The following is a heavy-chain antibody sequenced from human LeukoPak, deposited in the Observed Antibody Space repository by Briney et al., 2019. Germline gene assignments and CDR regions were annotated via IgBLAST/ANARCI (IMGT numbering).Heavy chain of an antibody. CDR1: GFTFSSYA. D-gene: IGHD6-13*01. V-gene: IGHV3-30-3*01. CDR3: ARDSTGYSSSWSLDY. J-gene: IGHJ4*02. Sequence: GGSLRLSCAASGFTFSSYAMHWVRQAPGKGLEWVAVISYEGSNKYYADSVKGRFTISRDNSKNTLYLQMNSLRAEDTAVYYCARDSTGYSSSWSLDYWGQGTLVTVSS. CDR2: ISYEGSNK.